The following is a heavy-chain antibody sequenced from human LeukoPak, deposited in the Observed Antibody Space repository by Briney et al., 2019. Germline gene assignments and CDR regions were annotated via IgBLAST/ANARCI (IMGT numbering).Heavy chain of an antibody. V-gene: IGHV1-18*01. D-gene: IGHD3-10*01. CDR1: GYTFTSYG. CDR2: IRSYSGNT. Sequence: GASVKVSCKASGYTFTSYGISWVRQAPGQGLEWMGWIRSYSGNTNYAQKLQGRVTMTTDTSTSTAYMELRSLRSDDTAVYYCAREHYGSGSAKWGQGTLVTVSS. CDR3: AREHYGSGSAK. J-gene: IGHJ4*02.